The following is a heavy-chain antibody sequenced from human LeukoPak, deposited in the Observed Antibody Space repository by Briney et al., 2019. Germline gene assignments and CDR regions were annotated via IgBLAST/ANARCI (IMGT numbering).Heavy chain of an antibody. V-gene: IGHV4-59*01. CDR3: ARRAAAGTSSGWKYYYYMDV. CDR2: IYYSGRT. CDR1: GGSISSYY. D-gene: IGHD6-13*01. Sequence: SETLSLTCTVSGGSISSYYWSWIRQPPGKGLEWIGYIYYSGRTNTNPSLKSRVTISVDTSKNQFSLKLSSVTAADTAVYYCARRAAAGTSSGWKYYYYMDVWGKGTTVTVSS. J-gene: IGHJ6*03.